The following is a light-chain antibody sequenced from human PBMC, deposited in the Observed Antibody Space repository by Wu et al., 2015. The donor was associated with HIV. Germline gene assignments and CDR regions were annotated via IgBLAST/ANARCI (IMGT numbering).Light chain of an antibody. CDR3: QQYGYSQT. CDR2: GAS. J-gene: IGKJ1*01. Sequence: EIVLTQSPGTLSLSPGEGATLSCRASQSVNNNYLAWYQQNPGQSPRLVIFGASNRATGIPDRFSGSGSGTDFTLSISRLEPEDFAVYYCQQYGYSQTFGQGTKVEIK. V-gene: IGKV3-20*01. CDR1: QSVNNNY.